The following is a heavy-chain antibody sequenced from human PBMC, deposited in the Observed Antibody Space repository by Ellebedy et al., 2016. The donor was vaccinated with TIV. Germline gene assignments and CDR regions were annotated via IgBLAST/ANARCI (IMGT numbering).Heavy chain of an antibody. Sequence: GESLKISCAASGFTFSSYSMNWVRQAPGKGLEWVSYISSSSSTRYYADSVKGRFTISRDNSKKTLYLQMNSLRAEDTAVYYCARGPYDSTSYAMDVWGQGTTVTVSS. CDR1: GFTFSSYS. J-gene: IGHJ6*02. CDR3: ARGPYDSTSYAMDV. D-gene: IGHD3-3*01. V-gene: IGHV3-48*01. CDR2: ISSSSSTR.